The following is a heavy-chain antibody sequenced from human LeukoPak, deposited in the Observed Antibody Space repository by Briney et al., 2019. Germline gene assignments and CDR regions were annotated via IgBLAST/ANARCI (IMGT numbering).Heavy chain of an antibody. D-gene: IGHD3-10*01. J-gene: IGHJ4*02. CDR1: GYTFTGYY. CDR3: ARVSFEWFGECDY. CDR2: INPNSGGT. Sequence: ASVKVSCKASGYTFTGYYMHWVRQAPGQGLEWMGWINPNSGGTNYAQKFQGRVTMTRDTSISTAYMELSRLRSDDTAVYYCARVSFEWFGECDYWGQGTLVTVSS. V-gene: IGHV1-2*02.